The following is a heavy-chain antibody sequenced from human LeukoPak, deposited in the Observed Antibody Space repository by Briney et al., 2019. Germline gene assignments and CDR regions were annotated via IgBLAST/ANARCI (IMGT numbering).Heavy chain of an antibody. J-gene: IGHJ5*02. V-gene: IGHV4-30-2*01. CDR3: ARDPGGDYYNWFDP. Sequence: PSETLSLTCAVSGGSISSGGYSWSWIRQPPGKGLEWIGYIYHSGSTYYNPSLKSRVTISVDRSKNQFSLKLSSVTAADTAVYYCARDPGGDYYNWFDPWGQGTLVTVSS. CDR2: IYHSGST. CDR1: GGSISSGGYS. D-gene: IGHD4-17*01.